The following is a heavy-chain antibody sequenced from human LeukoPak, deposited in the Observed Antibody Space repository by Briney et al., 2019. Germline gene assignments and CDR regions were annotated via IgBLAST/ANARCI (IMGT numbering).Heavy chain of an antibody. CDR1: GFTSSSYG. J-gene: IGHJ4*02. V-gene: IGHV3-30*02. CDR2: IRYDGSNK. D-gene: IGHD3-22*01. Sequence: RPGGSLRLSCAASGFTSSSYGMHWVRQAPGKGLEWVAFIRYDGSNKYYADSVKGRFTISRDNSKNTLYLQMNSLRAEDTAVYYCAKDSAYYYDSSGYYYYFDYWGQGTLVTVSS. CDR3: AKDSAYYYDSSGYYYYFDY.